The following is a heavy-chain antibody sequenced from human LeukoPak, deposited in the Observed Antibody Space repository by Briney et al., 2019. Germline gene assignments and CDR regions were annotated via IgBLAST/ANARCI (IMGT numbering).Heavy chain of an antibody. CDR3: ARRRHIVVVVAATRGGAFDI. J-gene: IGHJ3*02. CDR2: INHSGST. Sequence: EPSETLSLTCAVYGGSFSGYYWSWIRQPPGKGLEWIGEINHSGSTNYNPSLKSRVTISVDTSKNQFSLKLSSVTAADTAVYYCARRRHIVVVVAATRGGAFDIWGQGTMVTVSS. CDR1: GGSFSGYY. D-gene: IGHD2-15*01. V-gene: IGHV4-34*01.